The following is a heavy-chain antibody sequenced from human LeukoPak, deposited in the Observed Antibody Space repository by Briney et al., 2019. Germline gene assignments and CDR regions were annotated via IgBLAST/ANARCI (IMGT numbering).Heavy chain of an antibody. Sequence: GGSLRLSCAASGFTFSSYAMHWVRQAPGKGLEWVAVISYDGSNKYYAGSVKGRFTISRDNSKNTLYLQMNSLRAEDTAVYYCAKLSIVVVVAASFDYWGQGTLVTVSS. CDR1: GFTFSSYA. J-gene: IGHJ4*02. V-gene: IGHV3-30-3*02. CDR3: AKLSIVVVVAASFDY. CDR2: ISYDGSNK. D-gene: IGHD2-15*01.